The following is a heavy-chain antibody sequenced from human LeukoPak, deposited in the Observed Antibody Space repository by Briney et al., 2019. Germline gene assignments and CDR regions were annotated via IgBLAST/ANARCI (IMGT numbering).Heavy chain of an antibody. J-gene: IGHJ6*03. CDR1: GYTFTSYD. V-gene: IGHV1-8*03. CDR3: ARDRAAGHYYYYYMDV. CDR2: MNPNSGNT. D-gene: IGHD6-13*01. Sequence: ASLKVSCKASGYTFTSYDINWVRQATGQGLEWMGWMNPNSGNTGYAQKFQGRVTITRNTSISTAYMELSSLRSEDTAVYYCARDRAAGHYYYYYMDVWGKGTTVTVSS.